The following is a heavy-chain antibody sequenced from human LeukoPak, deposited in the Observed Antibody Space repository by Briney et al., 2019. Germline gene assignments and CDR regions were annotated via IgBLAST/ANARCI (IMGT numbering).Heavy chain of an antibody. J-gene: IGHJ6*02. CDR2: ISSTSSYI. V-gene: IGHV3-21*01. CDR3: ARALWSGPVYYGMDV. Sequence: GGSLRLSCAASGFTFSNYNFYWVRQAPGKGLEWVSSISSTSSYIYYADSMKGRFTISRDNAKNSLYLQMNSLRAEDTAVYYCARALWSGPVYYGMDVWGQGTTVTVSS. D-gene: IGHD3-10*01. CDR1: GFTFSNYN.